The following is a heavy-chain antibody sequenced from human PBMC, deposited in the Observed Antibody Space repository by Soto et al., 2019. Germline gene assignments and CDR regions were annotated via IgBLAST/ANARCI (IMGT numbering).Heavy chain of an antibody. CDR3: ARGLGTYYDFWSGYSFAFDI. J-gene: IGHJ3*02. D-gene: IGHD3-3*01. Sequence: GGSLRLSCAASGFTFSSYSMNWVRQAPGKGLEWVSSISSSSSYIYYADSVKGRLTISRDNAKNSLYLQMNSLRAEDTAVYYCARGLGTYYDFWSGYSFAFDIWGQGTMVTVSS. CDR2: ISSSSSYI. V-gene: IGHV3-21*01. CDR1: GFTFSSYS.